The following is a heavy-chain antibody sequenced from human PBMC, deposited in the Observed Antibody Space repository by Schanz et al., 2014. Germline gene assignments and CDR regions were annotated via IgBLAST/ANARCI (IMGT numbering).Heavy chain of an antibody. CDR3: AKVAPAGTYLDS. V-gene: IGHV3-21*04. CDR2: INSRSNFI. Sequence: EVQLVESGGGLVKPGGSLRLSCTASRIIFGTYSMNWIRQTPKGLEWVSSINSRSNFIYYADSVKGRFTISRDNATNSLFLQMNSLSAEDTAVYYCAKVAPAGTYLDSWGLGTLVTVSS. CDR1: RIIFGTYS. J-gene: IGHJ4*02. D-gene: IGHD6-13*01.